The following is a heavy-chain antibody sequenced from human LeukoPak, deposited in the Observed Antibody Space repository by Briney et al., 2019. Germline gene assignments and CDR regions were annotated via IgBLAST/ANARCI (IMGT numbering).Heavy chain of an antibody. CDR1: GGSISSYY. J-gene: IGHJ6*02. D-gene: IGHD1-20*01. V-gene: IGHV4-59*01. Sequence: PSETLSLTRTVSGGSISSYYWSWIRQPPGKGLEWIGYIYYSGSTNYNPSLKSRVTISVDTSKNQFSLKLSSVTAADTAVYYCATCNWNYGMDVWGQGTTVTVSS. CDR3: ATCNWNYGMDV. CDR2: IYYSGST.